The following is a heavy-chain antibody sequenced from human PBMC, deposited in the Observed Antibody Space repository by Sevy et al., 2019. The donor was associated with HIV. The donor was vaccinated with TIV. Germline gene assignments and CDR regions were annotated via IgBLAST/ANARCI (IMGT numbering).Heavy chain of an antibody. D-gene: IGHD2-21*01. V-gene: IGHV3-7*03. J-gene: IGHJ6*02. CDR3: ARDQYCGGDCYPVGRSAYYYYGMDV. CDR1: GFTFSNYW. Sequence: GGSLRLSCAASGFTFSNYWLSWVRQAPGKGLEWVANIKQDGSEKYYVDSVKGRFTISRDNAKNSLYLQMNSLRAEDTAVYYCARDQYCGGDCYPVGRSAYYYYGMDVWGQGTTVTVSS. CDR2: IKQDGSEK.